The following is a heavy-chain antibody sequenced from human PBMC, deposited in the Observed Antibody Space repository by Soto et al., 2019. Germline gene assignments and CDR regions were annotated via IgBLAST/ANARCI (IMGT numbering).Heavy chain of an antibody. J-gene: IGHJ6*03. CDR3: AKSEGEYPLSDYYYMDV. CDR1: GFTFSSYA. Sequence: GGSLRLSCAASGFTFSSYAMSWVRQAPGKGLEWVSAISGSGDSTYYADSVKGRFTISRDNSKNTLYLQMNSLRAEDTAVYYCAKSEGEYPLSDYYYMDVWGKGNTVTVSS. D-gene: IGHD4-17*01. V-gene: IGHV3-23*01. CDR2: ISGSGDST.